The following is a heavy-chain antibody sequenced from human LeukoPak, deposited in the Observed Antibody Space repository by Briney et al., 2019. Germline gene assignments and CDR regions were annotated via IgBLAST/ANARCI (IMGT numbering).Heavy chain of an antibody. J-gene: IGHJ6*02. CDR2: ISAGGGGT. CDR3: ARDLHYYVAMDV. D-gene: IGHD3-10*02. V-gene: IGHV3-23*01. CDR1: GFTFSTYA. Sequence: GGSLRLSCGASGFTFSTYAMTRVRQAREKGLEWVSSISAGGGGTSNADSVKGRFTISRDNSKNTLYLQMNSLTAEDTAVYYCARDLHYYVAMDVWGQGTTVTVSS.